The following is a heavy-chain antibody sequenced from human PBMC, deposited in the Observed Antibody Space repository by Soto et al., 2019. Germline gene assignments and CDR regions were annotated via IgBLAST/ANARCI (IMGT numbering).Heavy chain of an antibody. J-gene: IGHJ6*02. CDR1: GFTFSSYG. V-gene: IGHV3-30*18. D-gene: IGHD3-9*01. CDR2: ISYDGSNK. Sequence: QVQLVESGGGVVQPGRSLRLSCAASGFTFSSYGMHWVRQAPGKGLEWVAVISYDGSNKYYADSVKGRFTISRDNSKNTLYLQMNSLRAEDTAVYYCAKGNYDILTDQWAYYYGMDVWGQGTTVTVSS. CDR3: AKGNYDILTDQWAYYYGMDV.